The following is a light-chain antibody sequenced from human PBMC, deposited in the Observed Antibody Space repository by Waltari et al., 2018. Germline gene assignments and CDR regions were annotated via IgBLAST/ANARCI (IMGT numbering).Light chain of an antibody. CDR1: SGSVSSTSY. V-gene: IGLV8-61*01. Sequence: QTVVTQEPSLSVSPGGTVTLTCALSSGSVSSTSYATWYQQGPGQAPRTLVYKADRCDSGVPDGLSGSILGNKAALTITGAQADDESDYYCALYMGSGIWVFGGGTKLTVL. CDR3: ALYMGSGIWV. J-gene: IGLJ3*02. CDR2: KAD.